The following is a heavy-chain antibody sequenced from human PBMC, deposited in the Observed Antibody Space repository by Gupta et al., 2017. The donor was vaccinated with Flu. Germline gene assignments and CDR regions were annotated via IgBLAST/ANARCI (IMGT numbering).Heavy chain of an antibody. V-gene: IGHV4-38-2*02. CDR1: GHLISTAYC. CDR2: GCHGGTA. D-gene: IGHD1-26*01. J-gene: IGHJ4*02. CDR3: ATGQSLNFEC. Sequence: VPLQESGPGQVKPSGTLSLTCTASGHLISTAYCWGWIGQATVEGLDGNGSGCHGGTAYYNPSLKRGVTLACGDTSNNQFAVKLTSVTASDTAVYYFATGQSLNFECWGQGTLVTVSS.